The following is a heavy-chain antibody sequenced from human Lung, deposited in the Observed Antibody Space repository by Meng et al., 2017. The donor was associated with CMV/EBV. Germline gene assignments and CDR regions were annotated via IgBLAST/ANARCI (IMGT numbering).Heavy chain of an antibody. CDR3: ARDRTGDCSSTSCYNYYYYYGMDV. Sequence: SVXVSXKASGGTFSSYAFSWVRQAPGQGLEWMGGIIPIFAIANYAQKFQGRVTITTDESTSTAYMELSSLRSEDTAVYYCARDRTGDCSSTSCYNYYYYYGMDVWGQGXTVTASS. V-gene: IGHV1-69*05. CDR1: GGTFSSYA. J-gene: IGHJ6*02. CDR2: IIPIFAIA. D-gene: IGHD2-2*02.